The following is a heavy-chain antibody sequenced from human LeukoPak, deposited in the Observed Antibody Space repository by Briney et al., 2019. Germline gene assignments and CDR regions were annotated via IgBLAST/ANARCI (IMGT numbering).Heavy chain of an antibody. CDR2: ISSSGSTI. Sequence: GGSLRLSCAASGFTFSDYYMSWIRQAPGKGLEWVSYISSSGSTIYYADSVKGRFTISRDNAKNSLYLQMYSLRAEDTAVYYCASVSTVTTYYYYGMDVWGQGTTVTVSS. V-gene: IGHV3-11*01. CDR1: GFTFSDYY. D-gene: IGHD4-17*01. CDR3: ASVSTVTTYYYYGMDV. J-gene: IGHJ6*02.